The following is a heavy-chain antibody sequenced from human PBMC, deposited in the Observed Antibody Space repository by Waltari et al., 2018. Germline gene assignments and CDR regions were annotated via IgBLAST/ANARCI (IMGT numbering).Heavy chain of an antibody. Sequence: QVQLQESGPGLVKPSGTLSLTCPVSGGSISSGTWWSWVRQSPGQGLEWIGEIYYSGSTNYKPSLESRVTISVDRSKNQFSLSLSSVTAADTAMYFCARGTYGYGKYDSWGQGTLVTVSS. V-gene: IGHV4-4*02. D-gene: IGHD5-18*01. CDR1: GGSISSGTW. CDR2: IYYSGST. J-gene: IGHJ4*02. CDR3: ARGTYGYGKYDS.